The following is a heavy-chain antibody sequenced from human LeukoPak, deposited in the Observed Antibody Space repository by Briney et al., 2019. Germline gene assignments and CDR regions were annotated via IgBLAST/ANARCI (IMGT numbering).Heavy chain of an antibody. CDR2: IYTSGST. D-gene: IGHD6-13*01. V-gene: IGHV4-61*02. CDR1: GGSISSGSYY. CDR3: ARKGQQNFDY. Sequence: PSQTLSLTCTVSGGSISSGSYYWSWIRQPAGKGLEWIGRIYTSGSTNYNPSLKSRVTISVDTSKNQFSLKLSSVTAADTAVYYCARKGQQNFDYWGQGTLVTVSS. J-gene: IGHJ4*02.